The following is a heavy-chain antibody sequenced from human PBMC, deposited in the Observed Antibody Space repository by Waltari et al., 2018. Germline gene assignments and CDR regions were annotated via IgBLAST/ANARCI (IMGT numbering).Heavy chain of an antibody. Sequence: QVQLVQSGAEVKKPGASVTVSCKASGYTFTGYYMHWVRQAPGQGLEWMGWINPNSGGTNYAQKFQGWVTMTRDTSISTAYMELSRLRSDDTAVYYCARGDWNDVSRAEPRGVPDYYYYYGMDVWGQGTTVTVSS. CDR2: INPNSGGT. D-gene: IGHD1-1*01. V-gene: IGHV1-2*04. J-gene: IGHJ6*02. CDR1: GYTFTGYY. CDR3: ARGDWNDVSRAEPRGVPDYYYYYGMDV.